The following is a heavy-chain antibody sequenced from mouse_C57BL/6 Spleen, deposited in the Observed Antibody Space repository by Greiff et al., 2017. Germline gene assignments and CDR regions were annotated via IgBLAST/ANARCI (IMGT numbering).Heavy chain of an antibody. CDR2: IYPGDGDT. Sequence: QVQLQQSGPELVKPGASVKISCKASGYAFSSSWMNWVKQRPGKGLEWIGRIYPGDGDTNYTGKFKGKATLTADKSSSTAYMQLSSLTSEDSAVYFCARSDSSSYVDAMDYWGQGTSVTVSS. CDR3: ARSDSSSYVDAMDY. V-gene: IGHV1-82*01. D-gene: IGHD3-2*02. J-gene: IGHJ4*01. CDR1: GYAFSSSW.